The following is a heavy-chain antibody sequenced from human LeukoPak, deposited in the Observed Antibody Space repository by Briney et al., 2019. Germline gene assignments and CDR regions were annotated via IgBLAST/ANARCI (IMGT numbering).Heavy chain of an antibody. D-gene: IGHD2-15*01. V-gene: IGHV3-NL1*01. CDR2: IYSDNT. CDR3: AKDGVVAALGDNWFDP. Sequence: GGSLRLSCAASGLIFSNYAIHWVRQAPGKGLEWVSFIYSDNTHYSDSVKGRFTISRDNSKNTLYLQMNSLRAEDTAMYYCAKDGVVAALGDNWFDPWGQGTLVTVSS. J-gene: IGHJ5*02. CDR1: GLIFSNYA.